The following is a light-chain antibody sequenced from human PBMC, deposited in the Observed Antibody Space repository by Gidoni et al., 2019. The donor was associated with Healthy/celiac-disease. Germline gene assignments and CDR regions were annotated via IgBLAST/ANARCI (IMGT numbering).Light chain of an antibody. V-gene: IGLV3-1*01. Sequence: SYELTQPPSVSVSPGQTASITCSGDTLGDKYACWYQQKPGQSPVLVIYQDRKRPSGIPERFSGSNSGNTATLTISGTQAMDEADYYCQAWDSSTASFGGGTKLTVL. CDR1: TLGDKY. J-gene: IGLJ2*01. CDR3: QAWDSSTAS. CDR2: QDR.